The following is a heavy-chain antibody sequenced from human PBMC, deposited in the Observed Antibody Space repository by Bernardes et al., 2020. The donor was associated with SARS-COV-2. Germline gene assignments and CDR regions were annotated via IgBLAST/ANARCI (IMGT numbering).Heavy chain of an antibody. V-gene: IGHV3-7*01. J-gene: IGHJ4*02. Sequence: GGSLRLSCEASGFAFGSYWMSWVRKAPGKGLEWVANIKRDGSEEYCVDSVKGRFTISRDNVKNSVHLQMTSRRTEDTGVYYCAREKWPDAFFDYWGLGTHVTVSS. CDR1: GFAFGSYW. CDR2: IKRDGSEE. CDR3: AREKWPDAFFDY. D-gene: IGHD3-3*02.